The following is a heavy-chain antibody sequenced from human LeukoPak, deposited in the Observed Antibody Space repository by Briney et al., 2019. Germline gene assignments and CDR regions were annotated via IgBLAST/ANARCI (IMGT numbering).Heavy chain of an antibody. CDR1: GYTFTGYY. CDR2: INPSGGST. CDR3: ARDVGISSGWYYFDY. J-gene: IGHJ4*02. Sequence: ASVKVSCKASGYTFTGYYMHWVRQAPGQGLEWMGIINPSGGSTSYAQKFQGRVTMTRDTSTSTVYMELSSLRSEDTAVYYCARDVGISSGWYYFDYWGQGTLVTVSS. V-gene: IGHV1-46*01. D-gene: IGHD6-19*01.